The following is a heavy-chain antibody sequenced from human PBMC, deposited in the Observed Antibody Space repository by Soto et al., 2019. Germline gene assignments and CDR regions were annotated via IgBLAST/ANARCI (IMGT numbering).Heavy chain of an antibody. CDR2: ISAYNGNT. CDR3: ARGGGYGLDYYYYGMDV. V-gene: IGHV1-18*01. D-gene: IGHD1-1*01. CDR1: RVGVTGYG. J-gene: IGHJ6*01. Sequence: GKACSEAPRVGVTGYGRRWARHSPEQGLEWMGWISAYNGNTNYAQKLQGRVTMTTDTSTSTAYMELRSLRSDDTAVYYCARGGGYGLDYYYYGMDVWRQGTTVTVSS.